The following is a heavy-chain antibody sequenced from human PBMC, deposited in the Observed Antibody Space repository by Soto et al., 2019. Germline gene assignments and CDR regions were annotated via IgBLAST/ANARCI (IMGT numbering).Heavy chain of an antibody. J-gene: IGHJ6*02. D-gene: IGHD1-26*01. CDR2: INPKTAAT. V-gene: IGHV1-2*02. CDR3: ARIKWGLDYYNGMDV. CDR1: GYSVSDYF. Sequence: QVQLVQSGAAVKKSGASVKVSCKASGYSVSDYFIQWVRQAPGQGLEWVAWINPKTAATNYAKKFQGRVSLTWDTSFSTAYMELTRLRPDDTAVYYCARIKWGLDYYNGMDVWGQGTTVIVSS.